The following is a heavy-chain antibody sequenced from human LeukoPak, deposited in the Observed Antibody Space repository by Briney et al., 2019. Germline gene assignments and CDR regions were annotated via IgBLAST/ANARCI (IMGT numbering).Heavy chain of an antibody. Sequence: GGSLRLSCAASGFTFSSFSMNWVRQAPGKGLEWVSSISTGSSYIYYADSVRGRFTISRDNAKNSLYLQMTSLRAEDTAVYYCARSEGYCSSTSCDAYYYYMDVWGKGTTVTVSS. CDR3: ARSEGYCSSTSCDAYYYYMDV. D-gene: IGHD2-2*01. CDR2: ISTGSSYI. CDR1: GFTFSSFS. V-gene: IGHV3-21*01. J-gene: IGHJ6*03.